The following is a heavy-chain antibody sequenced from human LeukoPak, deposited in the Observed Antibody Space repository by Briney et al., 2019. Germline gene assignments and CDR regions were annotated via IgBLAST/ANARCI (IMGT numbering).Heavy chain of an antibody. CDR1: GFTFSSYW. Sequence: PGGSLRLSCAASGFTFSSYWMHWVRQAPGKGLVWVSRINSDGSSTNYADSVKGRFTISRDNAKNTLYLQMNSLKDEDTAVYYCARDAVLIEVPIRQGDYWGQGTLVTVSS. J-gene: IGHJ4*02. CDR2: INSDGSST. CDR3: ARDAVLIEVPIRQGDY. D-gene: IGHD5-24*01. V-gene: IGHV3-74*01.